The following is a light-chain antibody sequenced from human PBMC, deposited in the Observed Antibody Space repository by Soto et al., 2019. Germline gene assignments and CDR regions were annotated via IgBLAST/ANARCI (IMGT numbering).Light chain of an antibody. CDR2: GAS. J-gene: IGKJ4*01. CDR1: QGISDY. V-gene: IGKV1-9*01. CDR3: QQFNAYPLT. Sequence: DIQLTQSPSFLSASVGDRVTISCRASQGISDYLAWYQQKPGKAPKLLIYGASTLQSGVPSRFSGSASGTEFTLPISSLQPEDFATYCCQQFNAYPLTFGGGTKLEIK.